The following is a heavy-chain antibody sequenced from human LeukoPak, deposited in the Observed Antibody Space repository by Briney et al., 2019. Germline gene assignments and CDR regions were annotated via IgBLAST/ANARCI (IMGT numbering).Heavy chain of an antibody. V-gene: IGHV1-46*01. J-gene: IGHJ4*02. Sequence: GASVKVSCKASGYTFTNYYMHWVRQAPGQGLEWMGIIYPNDGSTNYAQKFQDRVTMTRDTSTSTVYMYLSSLRPEDTAVYYCARSTSFSGRPLYCFDYWGQGTLVTVSS. CDR1: GYTFTNYY. CDR3: ARSTSFSGRPLYCFDY. D-gene: IGHD1-26*01. CDR2: IYPNDGST.